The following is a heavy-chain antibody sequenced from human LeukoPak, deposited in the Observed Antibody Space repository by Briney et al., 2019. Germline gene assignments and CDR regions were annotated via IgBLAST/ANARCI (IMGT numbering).Heavy chain of an antibody. Sequence: GSLRLSCAASGFTFSDYSMNWVRQAPGKGLEWVALIVYDGGDKHYSDSVRGRFTISRDNSGNRVLLQMNSLRTEDTAVYYCLQRDAFGLDYWGQGTLVTVSS. V-gene: IGHV3-30*02. CDR2: IVYDGGDK. D-gene: IGHD3-16*01. J-gene: IGHJ4*02. CDR1: GFTFSDYS. CDR3: LQRDAFGLDY.